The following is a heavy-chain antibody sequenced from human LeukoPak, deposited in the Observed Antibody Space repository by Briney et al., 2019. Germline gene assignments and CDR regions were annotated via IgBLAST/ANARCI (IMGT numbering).Heavy chain of an antibody. CDR3: ASGLLAYCGGDCF. J-gene: IGHJ3*01. CDR1: GFTFSYYS. CDR2: ISSSSSAI. D-gene: IGHD2-21*02. V-gene: IGHV3-48*01. Sequence: GGSLRLSCAAYGFTFSYYSMNWVRQAPGKGLEWVSYISSSSSAIYYADSVKGRFTISRDNAKNSLYLQMNSLRAEDTAVYYCASGLLAYCGGDCFWGQGTMVTVSS.